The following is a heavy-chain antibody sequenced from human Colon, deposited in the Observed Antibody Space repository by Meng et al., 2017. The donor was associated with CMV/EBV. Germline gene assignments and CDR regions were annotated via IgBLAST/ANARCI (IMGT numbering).Heavy chain of an antibody. CDR2: IKNDGSTT. J-gene: IGHJ6*02. CDR1: GFIFSNYW. CDR3: AKGGGPVMDV. D-gene: IGHD3-16*01. Sequence: GESLKISCATSGFIFSNYWMHWVRQAPGKGLVWVSRIKNDGSTTNYADSVRGRFTISRDNTKNTLYLQMNSLRAEDTAVYYCAKGGGPVMDVWGQGTTVTVSS. V-gene: IGHV3-74*01.